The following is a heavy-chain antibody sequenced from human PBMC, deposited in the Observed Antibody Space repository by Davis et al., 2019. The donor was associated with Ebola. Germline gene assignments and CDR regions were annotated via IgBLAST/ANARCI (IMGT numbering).Heavy chain of an antibody. J-gene: IGHJ3*02. V-gene: IGHV3-7*03. CDR1: GFTFSRYY. CDR3: AREAVVAGTDDASDI. CDR2: VRQDGREK. Sequence: GESLKISCAASGFTFSRYYMSWIRQAPGKGLEWVANVRQDGREKYYAESVKGRFTTSRDNAKKSVFLQMNSLRVEDTAVYYCAREAVVAGTDDASDIWGQGTMVTVSS. D-gene: IGHD6-19*01.